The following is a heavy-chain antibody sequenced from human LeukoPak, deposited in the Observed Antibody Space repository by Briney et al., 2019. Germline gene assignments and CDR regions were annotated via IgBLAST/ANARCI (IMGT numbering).Heavy chain of an antibody. CDR1: GFTFRSYG. D-gene: IGHD3-22*01. Sequence: GGSLRLSCVASGFTFRSYGMHWVRQAPGKGLEWVAFIRYDGSSRDYADSVKGRFTISRDNSKNTLFLQMSSLRAEDTAVYYCAKDGSSRSYYSIYNLDSWGQGTLVTVSS. CDR2: IRYDGSSR. J-gene: IGHJ4*02. V-gene: IGHV3-30*02. CDR3: AKDGSSRSYYSIYNLDS.